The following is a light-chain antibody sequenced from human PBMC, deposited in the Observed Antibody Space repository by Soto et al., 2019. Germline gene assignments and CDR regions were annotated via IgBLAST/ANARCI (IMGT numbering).Light chain of an antibody. CDR2: DVS. Sequence: QSVLTQPASVSGSPGQSIAISCTGTSSDVGGYNYVTWYQQHPGKAPKLMIYDVSNRPSGVSDRFSGSKSGNTASLTIPGLQAEDEGDYYCNSYTSSSTYVFGTGTKVTVL. V-gene: IGLV2-14*03. CDR1: SSDVGGYNY. CDR3: NSYTSSSTYV. J-gene: IGLJ1*01.